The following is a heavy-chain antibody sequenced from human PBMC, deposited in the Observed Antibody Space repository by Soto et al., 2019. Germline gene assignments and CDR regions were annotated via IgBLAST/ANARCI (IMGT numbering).Heavy chain of an antibody. V-gene: IGHV4-4*07. Sequence: SETLSLTCTVSGDSVSSHYWSWIRQPAGKGLEWLGRLYNDERTNYNPSLKSRVTMSMDTSKNQFSLKLTSVTAADSAVYFCAREPLAHSYFDFWGQGILVTVSS. J-gene: IGHJ4*02. CDR2: LYNDERT. CDR3: AREPLAHSYFDF. CDR1: GDSVSSHY.